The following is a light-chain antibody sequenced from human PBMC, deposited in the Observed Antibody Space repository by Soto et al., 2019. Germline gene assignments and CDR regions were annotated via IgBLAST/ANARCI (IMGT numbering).Light chain of an antibody. J-gene: IGKJ1*01. V-gene: IGKV3-20*01. Sequence: IVMTQSPGTLSLSPWERATLSCRASQSFSSSYFAWYQQKPGQAPRLVIYGASSRATAIPDRFSGSGSGTDFTLTISRLEPEDFAVYYCQQYGSSPPGTFGQGTKVDIK. CDR1: QSFSSSY. CDR3: QQYGSSPPGT. CDR2: GAS.